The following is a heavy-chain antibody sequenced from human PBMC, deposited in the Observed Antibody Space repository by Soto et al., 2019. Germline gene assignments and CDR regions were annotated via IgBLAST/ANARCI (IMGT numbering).Heavy chain of an antibody. D-gene: IGHD6-19*01. J-gene: IGHJ5*02. Sequence: ASVKVSCKASGGTFSSYAISWVRQAPGRGLEWMGGIIPIFGTANYAQKFQGRVTITADESTSTAYMELSSLRSEDTAVYYCAREVLDSRWLVQSSNWFDPWGQGTLVTVSS. CDR2: IIPIFGTA. V-gene: IGHV1-69*13. CDR3: AREVLDSRWLVQSSNWFDP. CDR1: GGTFSSYA.